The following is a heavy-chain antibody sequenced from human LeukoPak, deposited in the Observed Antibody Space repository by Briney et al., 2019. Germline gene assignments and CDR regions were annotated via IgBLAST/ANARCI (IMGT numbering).Heavy chain of an antibody. Sequence: GGSLRLSCAASGFTFNTYAMNWVRQAPGKGLEWVSGITSSGGNTYYADSVKGRFTISRDNSRNTLFLRMNSLRIEDTTVYYCAKSQSGYSSRASDYWGQETLVTVSS. V-gene: IGHV3-23*01. D-gene: IGHD6-13*01. CDR1: GFTFNTYA. J-gene: IGHJ4*02. CDR2: ITSSGGNT. CDR3: AKSQSGYSSRASDY.